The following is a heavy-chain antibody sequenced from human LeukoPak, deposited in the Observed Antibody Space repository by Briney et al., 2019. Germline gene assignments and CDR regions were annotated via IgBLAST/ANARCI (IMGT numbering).Heavy chain of an antibody. Sequence: GASLRLSCAASGFTFSNYAMSWVRQAPGKGLEWVSAILASGVTTYYADSVKGRFTVSRDNSKSTLYLQMNTLRAEDTALYYCAKWGDYDVLTGYYVPDYWGQGTLVTVSS. CDR3: AKWGDYDVLTGYYVPDY. V-gene: IGHV3-23*01. J-gene: IGHJ4*02. CDR1: GFTFSNYA. CDR2: ILASGVTT. D-gene: IGHD3-9*01.